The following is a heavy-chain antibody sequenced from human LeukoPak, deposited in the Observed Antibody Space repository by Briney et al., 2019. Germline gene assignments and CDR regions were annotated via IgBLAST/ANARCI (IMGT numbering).Heavy chain of an antibody. CDR1: GGTFSSYA. CDR2: IIPIFGTA. D-gene: IGHD3-10*01. V-gene: IGHV1-69*05. CDR3: ARDSDSGAVDY. J-gene: IGHJ4*02. Sequence: SVEVSCKASGGTFSSYAISWVRQAPGQGLEWMGRIIPIFGTANYAQKFQGRVTITTDESTSTAYMELSSLRSEDTAAYYCARDSDSGAVDYWGQGTLVTVSS.